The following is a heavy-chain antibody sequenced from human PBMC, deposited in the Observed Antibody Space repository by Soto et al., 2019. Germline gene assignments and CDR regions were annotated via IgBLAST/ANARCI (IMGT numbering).Heavy chain of an antibody. D-gene: IGHD2-2*01. V-gene: IGHV4-31*03. CDR1: GDSINSGGYY. CDR2: VYSSGRT. J-gene: IGHJ1*01. CDR3: ARGGRECSSARFFRGEYVQH. Sequence: QVRLQESGPGLVKPSQTLSLTCTVSGDSINSGGYYWTWIRQHPGKGLEWIGYVYSSGRTYYNPSLNIRLTKSLDTSKNQLALNLSSGTAADTAVYYCARGGRECSSARFFRGEYVQHWGQGTLVTVSS.